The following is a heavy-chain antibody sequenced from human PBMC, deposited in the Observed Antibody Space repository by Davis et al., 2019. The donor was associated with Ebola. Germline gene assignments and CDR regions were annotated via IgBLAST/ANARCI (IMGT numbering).Heavy chain of an antibody. D-gene: IGHD2-15*01. Sequence: ASVKVSCKASGYTFTGDYMHWVRQAPGQGLEWMGWISPNSGATIYAQRFQGRVTMTRDRSISTAYMELSRLSSDDTAVYYCASGYSLNWFDPWGQGTLVTVSS. J-gene: IGHJ5*02. CDR3: ASGYSLNWFDP. CDR2: ISPNSGAT. CDR1: GYTFTGDY. V-gene: IGHV1-2*02.